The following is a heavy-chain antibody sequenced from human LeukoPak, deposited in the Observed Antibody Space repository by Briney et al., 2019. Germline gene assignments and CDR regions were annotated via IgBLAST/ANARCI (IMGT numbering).Heavy chain of an antibody. Sequence: PSETLSLTCTVSGGSISSYYWSWIRQPPGKGLEWIGYIYYSGSTNYNPSLKSRATISVDTSKNQFPLKLSSVTAADTAVYYCAAWPRNRRYYYYGMDVWGQGTTVTVSS. D-gene: IGHD1-14*01. J-gene: IGHJ6*02. V-gene: IGHV4-59*12. CDR1: GGSISSYY. CDR2: IYYSGST. CDR3: AAWPRNRRYYYYGMDV.